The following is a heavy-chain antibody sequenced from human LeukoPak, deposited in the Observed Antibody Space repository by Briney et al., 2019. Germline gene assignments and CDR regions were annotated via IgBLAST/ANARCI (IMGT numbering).Heavy chain of an antibody. Sequence: PGRSLRLSCAASGFTFSNYGMHWVRQAPGKGLEWVALLVYDGFYKYYADSVKGRFTISRDDSRNTLYLQLSSLRAEDTAVYYCAKAHTVTTLYWFDPWGQGTLVTVSS. CDR3: AKAHTVTTLYWFDP. CDR1: GFTFSNYG. D-gene: IGHD4-17*01. J-gene: IGHJ5*02. V-gene: IGHV3-30*18. CDR2: LVYDGFYK.